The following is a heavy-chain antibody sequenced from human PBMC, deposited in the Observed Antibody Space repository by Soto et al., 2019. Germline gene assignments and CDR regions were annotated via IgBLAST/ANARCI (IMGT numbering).Heavy chain of an antibody. CDR2: IWYDGSNK. D-gene: IGHD3-3*01. CDR1: GFTFSSYG. V-gene: IGHV3-33*01. J-gene: IGHJ6*02. Sequence: GGSLRLSCAASGFTFSSYGMHWVRQAPGKGLEWVAVIWYDGSNKYYADSVKGRFTISRDNSKNTLYLQMNSLRAEDTAVYYCARDVGYYDFWSGYPKTPRYGMDVWGQGTTVTVSS. CDR3: ARDVGYYDFWSGYPKTPRYGMDV.